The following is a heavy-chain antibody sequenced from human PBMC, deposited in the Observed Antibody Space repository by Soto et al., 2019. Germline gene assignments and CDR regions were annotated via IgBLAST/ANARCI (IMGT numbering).Heavy chain of an antibody. CDR1: GFTFSSYA. V-gene: IGHV3-23*01. D-gene: IGHD2-15*01. CDR2: ISGSGGST. CDR3: ARSYCSVGSCRLDY. J-gene: IGHJ4*02. Sequence: PGGSLRLSCAASGFTFSSYAMSWVRQAPGKGLEWVSAISGSGGSTYYADSVKGRFTISRDNSKNTLYLQMNSLRAEDTAVYYCARSYCSVGSCRLDYWGQGYLVTVSS.